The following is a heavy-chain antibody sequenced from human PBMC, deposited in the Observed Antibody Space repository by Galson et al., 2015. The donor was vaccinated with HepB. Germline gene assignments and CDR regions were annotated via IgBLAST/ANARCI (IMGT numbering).Heavy chain of an antibody. CDR1: GFTFSGAG. J-gene: IGHJ6*03. CDR2: IRSKANNYAT. V-gene: IGHV3-73*01. Sequence: LSCAASGFTFSGAGFHWVRQASGKGLEWIGRIRSKANNYATTYAPSVKGRFTISRDESKSTAFLQMNSLKTEDTAVYYCSRRAGGSPYYMDVWGKGTTVIVSS. D-gene: IGHD3-10*01. CDR3: SRRAGGSPYYMDV.